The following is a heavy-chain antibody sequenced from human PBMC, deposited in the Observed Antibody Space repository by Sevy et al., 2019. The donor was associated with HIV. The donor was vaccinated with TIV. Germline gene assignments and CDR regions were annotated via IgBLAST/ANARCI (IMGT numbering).Heavy chain of an antibody. CDR3: ARRVSLAHDAFDI. J-gene: IGHJ3*02. V-gene: IGHV4-39*01. CDR2: IYYSGST. D-gene: IGHD3-3*01. CDR1: GGSISSSSYY. Sequence: SETLSLTCTVSGGSISSSSYYWGWIRQPPGKGLEWIGSIYYSGSTYYNPSLKSRVTISVDTSKNQFSLKLSSVTAAETAVYYCARRVSLAHDAFDIWGQGTMVTVSS.